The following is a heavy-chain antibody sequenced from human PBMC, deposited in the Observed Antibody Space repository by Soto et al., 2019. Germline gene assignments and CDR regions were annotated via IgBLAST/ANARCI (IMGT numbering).Heavy chain of an antibody. Sequence: QVQLVQSGAEVKKPGSSVKVSCKASGGTFSSYAISWVRQAPGKGLEWMGGIIPIFGTANYAQKFQGRVTITADESTSTAYMELSSLRSEDTAVYYCARDDIVLVPAARGGAYGMDVWGQGTTVTVSS. J-gene: IGHJ6*02. D-gene: IGHD2-2*01. V-gene: IGHV1-69*12. CDR3: ARDDIVLVPAARGGAYGMDV. CDR2: IIPIFGTA. CDR1: GGTFSSYA.